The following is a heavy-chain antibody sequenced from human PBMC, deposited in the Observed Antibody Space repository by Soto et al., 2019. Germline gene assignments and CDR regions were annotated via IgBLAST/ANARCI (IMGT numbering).Heavy chain of an antibody. J-gene: IGHJ6*02. Sequence: XSVKVSCKASGYTFTSYGISWVRQAPGQGLEWMGWISAYNGNTNYAQKLQGRVTMTTDTSTSTAYMELRSLRSDDTAVYYCARDSDSSSWYTGHYYYYGMDVWGQGTTVTVSS. V-gene: IGHV1-18*04. CDR3: ARDSDSSSWYTGHYYYYGMDV. CDR1: GYTFTSYG. D-gene: IGHD6-13*01. CDR2: ISAYNGNT.